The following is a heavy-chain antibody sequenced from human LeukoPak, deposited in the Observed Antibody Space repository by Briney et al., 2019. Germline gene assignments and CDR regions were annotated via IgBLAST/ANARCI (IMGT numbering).Heavy chain of an antibody. CDR2: INHSGST. CDR1: GGSFSGYY. D-gene: IGHD4-17*01. V-gene: IGHV4-34*01. Sequence: SETLSLTCAVYGGSFSGYYWSWIRQPPGKGLEWIGEINHSGSTNYNPSLKSRVTISVDTSKNQFSLKLSSVTAADTAVYYCARGQRKKRPSQKMTTVTTNPYYFDYWGQGTLVTVYS. J-gene: IGHJ4*02. CDR3: ARGQRKKRPSQKMTTVTTNPYYFDY.